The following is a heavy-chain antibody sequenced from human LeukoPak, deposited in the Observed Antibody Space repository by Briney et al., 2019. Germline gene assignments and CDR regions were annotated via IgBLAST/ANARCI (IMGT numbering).Heavy chain of an antibody. J-gene: IGHJ5*02. D-gene: IGHD3-10*01. CDR1: GGSFSGYY. Sequence: SETLSLACAVYGGSFSGYYWSWVRQPPGKGLEWIGEINHSGSTNYNPSLKSRVTISVDTSKNQFSLKLNSVTAADTAVYYCASYGSGSYRFDPWGQGTLVTVSS. CDR3: ASYGSGSYRFDP. V-gene: IGHV4-34*01. CDR2: INHSGST.